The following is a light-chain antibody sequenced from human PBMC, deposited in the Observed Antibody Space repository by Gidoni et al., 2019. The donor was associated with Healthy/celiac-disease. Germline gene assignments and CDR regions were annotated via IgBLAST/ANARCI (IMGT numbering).Light chain of an antibody. J-gene: IGKJ1*01. Sequence: EVGLKQSPGTLSLSPGERATLSCRASQSVSSSYLAWYQPKPGHAPRPLIYGAASRATGIPARFSGMGSGTDFTLTISRLEPEDFAVYYCQQYGSSPWTFGQXTKAEIK. CDR3: QQYGSSPWT. V-gene: IGKV3-20*01. CDR2: GAA. CDR1: QSVSSSY.